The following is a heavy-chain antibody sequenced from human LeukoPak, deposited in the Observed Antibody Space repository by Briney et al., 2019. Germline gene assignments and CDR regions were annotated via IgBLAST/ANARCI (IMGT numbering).Heavy chain of an antibody. D-gene: IGHD2-15*01. J-gene: IGHJ4*02. Sequence: RPGGSLRLSCAASGFTFDDYVMSWVRQAPGKGLEWVSGINWNGGSTGYADSVKGRFTISRDNAKNSLYLQMNSLRAEDTALYYCAREHCSGGSCRDDYWGQGTLVTVSS. CDR1: GFTFDDYV. CDR3: AREHCSGGSCRDDY. CDR2: INWNGGST. V-gene: IGHV3-20*04.